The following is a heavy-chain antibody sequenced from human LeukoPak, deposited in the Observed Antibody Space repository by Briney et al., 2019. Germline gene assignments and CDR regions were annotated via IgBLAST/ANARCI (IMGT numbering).Heavy chain of an antibody. Sequence: PGRSLRLSCAASGFTFDDYAMHWVRQAPGKGLEWVSGISWNSGSIGYADSVKGRLTISRDNAKNSLYLQMNSLRAEDTALYYCANLMVRGNYGMDVWGQGTTVTVSS. CDR1: GFTFDDYA. J-gene: IGHJ6*02. CDR2: ISWNSGSI. D-gene: IGHD3-10*01. V-gene: IGHV3-9*01. CDR3: ANLMVRGNYGMDV.